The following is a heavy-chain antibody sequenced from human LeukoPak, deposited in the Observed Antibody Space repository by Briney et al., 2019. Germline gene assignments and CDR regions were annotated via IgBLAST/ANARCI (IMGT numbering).Heavy chain of an antibody. V-gene: IGHV4-34*01. D-gene: IGHD3-22*01. CDR2: INHSGST. Sequence: PSETLSLTCAVYGGSLSGYYWSWIRQPPGKGLEWIGEINHSGSTNYNPSLKSRVTISVDTSKNQFSLKLSSVTAADTAVYYCARDPATYDSSGYGYWGQGTLVTVSS. J-gene: IGHJ4*02. CDR1: GGSLSGYY. CDR3: ARDPATYDSSGYGY.